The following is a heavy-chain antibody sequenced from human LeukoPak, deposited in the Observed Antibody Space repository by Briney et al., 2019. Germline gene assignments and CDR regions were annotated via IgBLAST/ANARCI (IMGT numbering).Heavy chain of an antibody. V-gene: IGHV1-18*01. CDR3: ARYLPPNWNYVRFFAADFDY. J-gene: IGHJ4*02. Sequence: ASVKVSCKASGYTFTSYGIIWVRQAPGQGLEWMGWISAYNGNTNYAQKLQGRVTVTTDTSTSTAYMELRSLRSDDTAVYYCARYLPPNWNYVRFFAADFDYWGQGTLVTVSS. CDR1: GYTFTSYG. CDR2: ISAYNGNT. D-gene: IGHD1-7*01.